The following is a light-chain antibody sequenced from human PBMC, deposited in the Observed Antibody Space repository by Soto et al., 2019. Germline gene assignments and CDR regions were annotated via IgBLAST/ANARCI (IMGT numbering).Light chain of an antibody. Sequence: EIVLTQSPGTLSLSPGERATLSCRARQSVSSNYLAWYQQKPGQAPRLLIYGASSRATGIPDRLSGSGSGTDFTLTISRLEPEDFAVYYCQHYGSSLSLTFGQGTRLEIK. CDR2: GAS. CDR3: QHYGSSLSLT. V-gene: IGKV3-20*01. CDR1: QSVSSNY. J-gene: IGKJ5*01.